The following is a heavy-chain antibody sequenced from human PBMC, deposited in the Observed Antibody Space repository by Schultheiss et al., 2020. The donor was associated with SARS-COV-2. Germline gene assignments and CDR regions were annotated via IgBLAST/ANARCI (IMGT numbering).Heavy chain of an antibody. Sequence: SQTLSLTCTVSGGSISSGDYYWSWIRQPPGKGLEWIGYIYYSGSTYYNPSLKSRVTISVDTSKNQFSLKLSSVTAADTAVYYCARAPKKRITIFGVVTHHDYWGQGTLVTVSS. D-gene: IGHD3-3*01. CDR2: IYYSGST. J-gene: IGHJ4*02. CDR3: ARAPKKRITIFGVVTHHDY. V-gene: IGHV4-30-4*01. CDR1: GGSISSGDYY.